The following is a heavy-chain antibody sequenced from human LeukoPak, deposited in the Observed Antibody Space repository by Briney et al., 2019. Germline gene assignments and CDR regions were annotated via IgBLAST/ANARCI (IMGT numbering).Heavy chain of an antibody. V-gene: IGHV3-30-3*01. CDR3: ARDHGGSG. D-gene: IGHD3-10*01. CDR1: GFTFSSYA. Sequence: GRSLRLSCAASGFTFSSYAMHWVRQAPGEGLEWVAVISYDGSNKYYADSVKGRFTISRDNSKNTLYLQMNSLRAEDTAVYYCARDHGGSGWGQGTLVTVSS. J-gene: IGHJ4*02. CDR2: ISYDGSNK.